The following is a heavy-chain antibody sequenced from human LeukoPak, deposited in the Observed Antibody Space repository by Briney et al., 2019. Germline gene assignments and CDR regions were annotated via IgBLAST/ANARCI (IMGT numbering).Heavy chain of an antibody. V-gene: IGHV1-18*01. CDR3: ARVVLANYDFWSGYYGVRPYFDY. CDR2: ISAYNCNT. J-gene: IGHJ4*02. CDR1: GYTFTSYG. Sequence: ASVTVSCKASGYTFTSYGIRWVRQAPGQGLEWMGWISAYNCNTNYAQKLQGRVTMTTDTSTSTAYVELRSLRSDDTAVYYCARVVLANYDFWSGYYGVRPYFDYWGQGTLVTVSS. D-gene: IGHD3-3*01.